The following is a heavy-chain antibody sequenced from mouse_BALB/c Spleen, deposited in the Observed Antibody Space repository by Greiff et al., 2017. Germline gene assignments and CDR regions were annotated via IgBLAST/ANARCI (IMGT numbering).Heavy chain of an antibody. CDR3: ARGGSWYFDV. CDR2: INSNGGST. Sequence: EVHLVESGGGLVQPGGSLKLSCAASGFTFSSYGMSWVRQTPDKRLELVATINSNGGSTYYPDSVKGRFTISRDNAKNTLYLQMSSLKSEDTAMYYCARGGSWYFDVWGAGTTVTVSS. J-gene: IGHJ1*01. V-gene: IGHV5-6-3*01. CDR1: GFTFSSYG.